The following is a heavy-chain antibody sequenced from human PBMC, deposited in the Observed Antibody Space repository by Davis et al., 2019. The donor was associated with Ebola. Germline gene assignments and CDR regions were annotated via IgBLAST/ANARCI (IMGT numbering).Heavy chain of an antibody. CDR3: ARSSYTWYFSGMDV. CDR1: GYSFTTYG. J-gene: IGHJ6*04. V-gene: IGHV7-4-1*02. CDR2: ININTGNP. Sequence: ASVKVSCKASGYSFTTYGINWVRQAPGQGLEWMGWININTGNPTYAQGFTGRFVFSLDTSVSTAYLQITSLKAEDTAVYYCARSSYTWYFSGMDVWGEGTTVTVSS. D-gene: IGHD2-2*01.